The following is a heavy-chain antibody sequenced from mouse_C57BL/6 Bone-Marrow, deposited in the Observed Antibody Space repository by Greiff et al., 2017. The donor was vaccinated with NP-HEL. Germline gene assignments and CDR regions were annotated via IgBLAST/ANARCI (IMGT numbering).Heavy chain of an antibody. CDR2: IDPSDSYT. CDR3: ARKAYYGRSYEFAY. Sequence: VQLQQPGAELVKPGASVTLSCKASGYTFTTYWMQWVTQRPGQGLEWIGEIDPSDSYTNYNQKFKGKATLTVDTSSSTAYMQLSSLTSEDSAVYYCARKAYYGRSYEFAYWGQGTRVTVSA. D-gene: IGHD1-1*01. J-gene: IGHJ3*01. V-gene: IGHV1-50*01. CDR1: GYTFTTYW.